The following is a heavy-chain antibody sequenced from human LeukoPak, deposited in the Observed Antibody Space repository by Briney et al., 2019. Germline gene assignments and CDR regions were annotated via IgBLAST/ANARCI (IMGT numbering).Heavy chain of an antibody. CDR3: ANLVTFGY. J-gene: IGHJ4*02. D-gene: IGHD2-21*02. Sequence: GGSLRLSCAASGFTFSSYGMSWVRQAPGKGLEWVSTISGSGGSTYYADSVKGRFTISSDNSKNTLSLHMNSLRAEDTAVYYCANLVTFGYWGQGTLVTVSS. V-gene: IGHV3-23*01. CDR1: GFTFSSYG. CDR2: ISGSGGST.